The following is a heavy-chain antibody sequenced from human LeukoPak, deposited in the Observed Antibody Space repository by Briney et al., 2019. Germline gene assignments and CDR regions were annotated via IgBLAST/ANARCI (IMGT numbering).Heavy chain of an antibody. J-gene: IGHJ4*02. D-gene: IGHD3-22*01. CDR1: GGSISSSSYY. Sequence: PSETLSLTCTVSGGSISSSSYYWGWIRQPPGKGLEWIGHIYYSGSTNYNPSLKSRVTISVDTSKNQFSLKLSSVTAADTAVFYCARTDSSGYFFFDYWGQGTLVTVSS. V-gene: IGHV4-61*05. CDR2: IYYSGST. CDR3: ARTDSSGYFFFDY.